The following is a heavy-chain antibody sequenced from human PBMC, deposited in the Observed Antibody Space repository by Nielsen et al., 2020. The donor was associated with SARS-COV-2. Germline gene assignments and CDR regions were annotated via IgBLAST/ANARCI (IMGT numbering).Heavy chain of an antibody. CDR3: AKEGNSGSAYDQ. D-gene: IGHD1-26*01. CDR2: ISSSGSTI. J-gene: IGHJ5*02. CDR1: GFTFSSYS. Sequence: GESLKISCAASGFTFSSYSMNWVRQAPGKGLEWVSYISSSGSTIYYADSVKGRFTISRDNAKNSLYLQMNSLRAEDTALYYCAKEGNSGSAYDQWGQGTLVTVSS. V-gene: IGHV3-48*04.